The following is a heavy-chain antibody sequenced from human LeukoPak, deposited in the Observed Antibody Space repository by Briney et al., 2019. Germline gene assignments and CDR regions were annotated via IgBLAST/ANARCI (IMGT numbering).Heavy chain of an antibody. CDR3: ARRYYYNLGSFPFDF. CDR1: GGPFSGYF. J-gene: IGHJ4*02. CDR2: IHNSGTT. Sequence: SETLSLTCAVSGGPFSGYFWSWIRQSLGKGLEWIGEIHNSGTTNYNPSLNSRVTISEDTSKNQFYLNLSSVTAADTAVYYCARRYYYNLGSFPFDFWGQGTLVTVSS. D-gene: IGHD3-10*01. V-gene: IGHV4-34*01.